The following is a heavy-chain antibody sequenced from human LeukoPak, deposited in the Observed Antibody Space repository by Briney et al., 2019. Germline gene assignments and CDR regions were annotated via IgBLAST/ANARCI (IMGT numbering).Heavy chain of an antibody. CDR1: GGSISSSDSY. V-gene: IGHV4-39*07. J-gene: IGHJ4*02. CDR2: INHSGST. D-gene: IGHD3-3*01. CDR3: ARGGIFGVVKKIKNYFDY. Sequence: SETLSLTCTVSGGSISSSDSYWAWVRQPPGKGLEWIGEINHSGSTNYNPSLKSRVTISVDTSKNQFSLKLSSVTAADTAVYYCARGGIFGVVKKIKNYFDYWGQGTLVTVSS.